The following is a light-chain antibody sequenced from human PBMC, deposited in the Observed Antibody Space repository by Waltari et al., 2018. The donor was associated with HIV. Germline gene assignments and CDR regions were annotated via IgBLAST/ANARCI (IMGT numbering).Light chain of an antibody. CDR2: EGS. V-gene: IGLV2-23*01. CDR3: CSYTSYSARI. CDR1: SSDVGSYNL. Sequence: QSALTQPASVSGSPGQSITISCSGTSSDVGSYNLVSWYQHHPGNAPKLILYEGSKRTSGVSYVFSCCKWGNLASRTSSGLQAEDEADYYCCSYTSYSARIFGGGTKLTVL. J-gene: IGLJ2*01.